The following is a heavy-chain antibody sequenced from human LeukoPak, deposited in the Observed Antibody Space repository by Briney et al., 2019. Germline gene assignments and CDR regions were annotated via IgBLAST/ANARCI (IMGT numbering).Heavy chain of an antibody. CDR3: ARSGRQLVRDMILDY. CDR1: GGSFSGYY. CDR2: INHSGST. V-gene: IGHV4-34*01. D-gene: IGHD6-13*01. Sequence: PSETLSLTCAVYGGSFSGYYWSWIRQPPGKGLEWIGEINHSGSTNYNPSLKSRVTISVDTSKNQFSLKLSSVTAADTAVYYCARSGRQLVRDMILDYWGQGTLVTVSS. J-gene: IGHJ4*02.